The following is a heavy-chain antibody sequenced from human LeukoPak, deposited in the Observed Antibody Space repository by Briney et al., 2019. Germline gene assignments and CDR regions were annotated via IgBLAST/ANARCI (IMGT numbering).Heavy chain of an antibody. D-gene: IGHD3-16*02. V-gene: IGHV3-9*01. CDR2: ISWNSGSI. Sequence: PGGSLRLSCVASGFTFNSYGTHWVRQSPGKGLERVSCISWNSGSIGYADSVKGRFTVSRDNAKNSLYLQMNNLRPEDTALYYCARDNYVWGSYRSNWFGPWGQGTLVTVSS. J-gene: IGHJ5*02. CDR3: ARDNYVWGSYRSNWFGP. CDR1: GFTFNSYG.